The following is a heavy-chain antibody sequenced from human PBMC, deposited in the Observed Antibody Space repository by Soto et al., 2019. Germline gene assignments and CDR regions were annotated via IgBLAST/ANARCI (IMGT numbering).Heavy chain of an antibody. CDR3: ARGARRRPPRDAFDI. CDR1: YGNFIDYY. CDR2: INPSGST. Sequence: AFYYGNFIDYYGSRISKHPGKGLEWLGDINPSGSTNYNPSLKSRVIMSVDTSKKQFSLNVTSVTAADTAVYYCARGARRRPPRDAFDIWGQGTMVTVSS. J-gene: IGHJ3*02. V-gene: IGHV4-34*01.